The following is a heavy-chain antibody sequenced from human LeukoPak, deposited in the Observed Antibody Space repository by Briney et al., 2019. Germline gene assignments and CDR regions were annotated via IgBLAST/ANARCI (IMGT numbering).Heavy chain of an antibody. V-gene: IGHV4-39*07. Sequence: PSETLSLTCAASGGSISSSSYYWGWVRQPPGTGREWIGSIYYSGSTYYNPSLKSRVTISVDTSKNQFSLKLSSVTAADTVVYYCARDLYYYGSGSYGYWGQGTLVTVSS. CDR2: IYYSGST. D-gene: IGHD3-10*01. CDR3: ARDLYYYGSGSYGY. J-gene: IGHJ4*02. CDR1: GGSISSSSYY.